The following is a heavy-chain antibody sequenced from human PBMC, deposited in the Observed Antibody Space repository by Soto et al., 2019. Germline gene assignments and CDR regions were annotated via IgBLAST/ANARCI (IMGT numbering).Heavy chain of an antibody. V-gene: IGHV4-34*01. Sequence: PSETLSLTCAVYGGSFSGYSWSWIRQPPGKGLEWIGEINHSGSTNYNPSLKSRVTISVDTSKNQFSLKLSSVTAADTAVYYCARGRSSLTVGRFDYWGQGTLVTGSS. J-gene: IGHJ4*02. CDR3: ARGRSSLTVGRFDY. CDR1: GGSFSGYS. D-gene: IGHD6-13*01. CDR2: INHSGST.